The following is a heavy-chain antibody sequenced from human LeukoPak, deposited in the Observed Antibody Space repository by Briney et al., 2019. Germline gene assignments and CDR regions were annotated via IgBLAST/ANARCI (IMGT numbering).Heavy chain of an antibody. CDR2: ISFDGSNK. Sequence: PGGSLRLSCAASGFTFSTYGMHRVRQAPGKGLEWVAVISFDGSNKYYGDSVKGRFTISRDNSKNTLYLQMNSLRVEDTAVYYCARESCTTSCYGFDYWGQGTLVTVSS. CDR3: ARESCTTSCYGFDY. J-gene: IGHJ4*02. D-gene: IGHD2-2*01. V-gene: IGHV3-33*01. CDR1: GFTFSTYG.